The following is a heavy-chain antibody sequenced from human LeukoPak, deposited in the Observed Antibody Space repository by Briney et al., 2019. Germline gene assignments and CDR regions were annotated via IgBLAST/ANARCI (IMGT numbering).Heavy chain of an antibody. J-gene: IGHJ5*02. CDR1: GFTFSDYY. Sequence: AGGSLRLSCAASGFTFSDYYMSWIRQAPGKGLEWVSYISSSGSTIYYADSVKGRFTISRDNAKNSLYLQTNSLRAEDTAVYYCARKVYSGSYLNWFDPWGQGTLVTVSS. CDR2: ISSSGSTI. CDR3: ARKVYSGSYLNWFDP. V-gene: IGHV3-11*01. D-gene: IGHD1-26*01.